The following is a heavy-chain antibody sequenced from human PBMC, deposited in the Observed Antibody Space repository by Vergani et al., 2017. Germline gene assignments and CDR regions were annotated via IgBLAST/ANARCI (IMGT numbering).Heavy chain of an antibody. D-gene: IGHD3-10*01. Sequence: QVQLVQSWAEVKKPGSSVKVSCKASGGTFSSYAISWVRQAPGQGLEWMGRIIPIFGTANYAQKFQGRVTITADESTGTAYMELSSLRSEDTAVYYCARALYGSGSSIYGMDVWGQGTTVTVSS. CDR1: GGTFSSYA. CDR3: ARALYGSGSSIYGMDV. CDR2: IIPIFGTA. J-gene: IGHJ6*02. V-gene: IGHV1-69*13.